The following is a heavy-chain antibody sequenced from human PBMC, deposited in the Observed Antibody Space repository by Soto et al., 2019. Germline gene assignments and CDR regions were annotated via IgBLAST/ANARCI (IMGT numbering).Heavy chain of an antibody. D-gene: IGHD4-17*01. J-gene: IGHJ6*02. CDR2: ISYDGSNK. Sequence: QVQLVESGGGVVQPGRSLRLSCAASGFTFSIYAMHWVRQAPGKGLEWVAVISYDGSNKYYADSVKGRFTISRDNSKNTLYLQMNSLRAEDTAVYYCARVKDGDYYYYGMDVWGQGTTVTVSS. V-gene: IGHV3-30-3*01. CDR3: ARVKDGDYYYYGMDV. CDR1: GFTFSIYA.